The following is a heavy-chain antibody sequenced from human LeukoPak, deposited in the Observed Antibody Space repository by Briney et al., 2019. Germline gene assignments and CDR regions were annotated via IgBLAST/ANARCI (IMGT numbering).Heavy chain of an antibody. Sequence: SETLSLTCTVSGGSSSGFYWSWIRQPPGKGLEWIGYVYNSEYTSYNPSLKSRVSISFDTSKNQFSLTLTSVTVADTAVYFCARNWGSGGSYIFDYWGQGTLVTVSS. CDR2: VYNSEYT. CDR1: GGSSSGFY. D-gene: IGHD6-19*01. CDR3: ARNWGSGGSYIFDY. J-gene: IGHJ4*02. V-gene: IGHV4-59*08.